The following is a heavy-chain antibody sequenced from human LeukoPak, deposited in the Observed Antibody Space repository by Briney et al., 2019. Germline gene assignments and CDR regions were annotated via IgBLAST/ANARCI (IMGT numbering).Heavy chain of an antibody. CDR1: GFTFSSYA. Sequence: GGSLRLSCTASGFTFSSYAMSWVRQAPGKGLEWVSGIIGSGGSTYYADSVKGRFTISRDNSRNTLYLQMNSLRAEDTAVYYCAKERSTAMVRSYYMDVWGKGTTVTVSS. CDR2: IIGSGGST. V-gene: IGHV3-23*01. D-gene: IGHD5-18*01. CDR3: AKERSTAMVRSYYMDV. J-gene: IGHJ6*03.